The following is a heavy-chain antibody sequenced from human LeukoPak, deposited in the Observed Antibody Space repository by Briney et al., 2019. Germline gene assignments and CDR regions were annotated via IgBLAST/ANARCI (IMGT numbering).Heavy chain of an antibody. Sequence: SETLSLTCTVSGGSISSYYWSWIRQPPGKGLEWIGYIYYSGSTNYNPSLKSRVTISVDTSKNQFSLKLSSVTAADTAVYYCAKANDWEAAAGYLVDYWGQGTLVTVSS. D-gene: IGHD6-13*01. CDR3: AKANDWEAAAGYLVDY. CDR1: GGSISSYY. J-gene: IGHJ4*02. CDR2: IYYSGST. V-gene: IGHV4-59*01.